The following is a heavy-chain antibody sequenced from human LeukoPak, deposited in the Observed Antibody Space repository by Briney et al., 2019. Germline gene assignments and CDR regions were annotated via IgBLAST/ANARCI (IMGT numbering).Heavy chain of an antibody. D-gene: IGHD2-2*01. CDR3: ASSGGYCSSTSCYRTSGDDY. J-gene: IGHJ4*02. V-gene: IGHV1-69*05. CDR2: IIPIFGTA. CDR1: GGTFSSYA. Sequence: ASVKVSCKASGGTFSSYAISWVRQAPGQGLEWMGGIIPIFGTANYAQKFQGRVTITTDESTSTAYMELSSLRSEDTAVYYCASSGGYCSSTSCYRTSGDDYWGQGTLVTVSS.